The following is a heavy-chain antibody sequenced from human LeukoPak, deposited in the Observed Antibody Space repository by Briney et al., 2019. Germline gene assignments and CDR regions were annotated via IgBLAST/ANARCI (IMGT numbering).Heavy chain of an antibody. CDR3: AKDFGAAYSSSWDLGY. CDR1: GFTFSSYS. V-gene: IGHV3-21*04. J-gene: IGHJ4*02. Sequence: GGSLRLSCAASGFTFSSYSMNWVRQAPGKGLEWVSSISSSSSYIYYADSVKGRFTISRDNAKNSLYLQMNSLRTEDTALYYCAKDFGAAYSSSWDLGYWGQGTLVTVSS. CDR2: ISSSSSYI. D-gene: IGHD6-6*01.